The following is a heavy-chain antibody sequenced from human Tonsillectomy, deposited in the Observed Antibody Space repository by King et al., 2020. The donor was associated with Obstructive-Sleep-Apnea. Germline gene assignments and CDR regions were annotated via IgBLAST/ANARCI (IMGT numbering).Heavy chain of an antibody. CDR2: IYYSGST. J-gene: IGHJ3*02. CDR3: ARDTVTYYYDSSGYPESFDI. CDR1: GGSISSSSYY. Sequence: QLQKSGPGLVKPSETLSLTCTVSGGSISSSSYYWGWIRQPPGKGLEWIGSIYYSGSTYYNPSLKSRVTISVDTSKNQFSLKLSSVTAADTAVYYCARDTVTYYYDSSGYPESFDIWGQGTMVTVSS. D-gene: IGHD3-22*01. V-gene: IGHV4-39*07.